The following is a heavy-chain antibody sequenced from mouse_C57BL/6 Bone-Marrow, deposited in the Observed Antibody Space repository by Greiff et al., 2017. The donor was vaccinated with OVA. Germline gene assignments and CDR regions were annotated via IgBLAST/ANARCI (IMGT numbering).Heavy chain of an antibody. CDR3: ARKRLCWNYAMYY. CDR2: ISSGSSTI. V-gene: IGHV5-17*01. J-gene: IGHJ4*01. Sequence: DVMLVESGGGLVKPGGSLKLSCAASGFTFSDYGMHWVRQAPEKGLEWVAYISSGSSTIYYADTVKGRFTISRDNAKNTLFLQMTSLRSEDTAMYYCARKRLCWNYAMYYWGQGTSVTVSS. CDR1: GFTFSDYG.